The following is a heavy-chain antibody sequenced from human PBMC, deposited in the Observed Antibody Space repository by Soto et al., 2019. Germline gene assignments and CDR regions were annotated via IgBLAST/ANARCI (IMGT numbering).Heavy chain of an antibody. CDR2: INTYNGNT. J-gene: IGHJ6*02. CDR3: AMVDVYVTPSPQDV. CDR1: GYTFTRYG. Sequence: QVQLVQSGAEVKNPGASVKVSCKASGYTFTRYGIGWARQAPGQGLEGMGWINTYNGNTNYAQNVPGRVTLTTDTSTSTAYMELRSLRSNDTAIYYCAMVDVYVTPSPQDVWGQGTTVIVSS. V-gene: IGHV1-18*01. D-gene: IGHD3-16*01.